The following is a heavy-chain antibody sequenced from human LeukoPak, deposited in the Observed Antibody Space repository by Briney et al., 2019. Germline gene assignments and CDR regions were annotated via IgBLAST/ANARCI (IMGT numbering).Heavy chain of an antibody. J-gene: IGHJ4*02. CDR1: GGSISSGSYY. V-gene: IGHV4-61*02. D-gene: IGHD3-3*01. CDR2: IYTSGSN. Sequence: SQTLALTCTVSGGSISSGSYYWSWIRQPAGKGLEWIGRIYTSGSNNYNPSLKRRAIIRVNTSKNQSSLKLTSVTAADTAVYYCASDIGDFWSGYYRYWGQGTLVTVSS. CDR3: ASDIGDFWSGYYRY.